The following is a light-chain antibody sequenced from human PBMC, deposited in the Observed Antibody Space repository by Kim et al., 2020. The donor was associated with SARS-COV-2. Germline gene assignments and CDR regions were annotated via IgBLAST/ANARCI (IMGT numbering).Light chain of an antibody. V-gene: IGLV3-1*01. CDR2: QDN. J-gene: IGLJ3*02. CDR3: QAWDSSTWV. Sequence: SVSPGQTASITCSGDKLGEKYACWYQQKPGQSPVLVIYQDNKRPSGIPERFSGSNSGKTATLTISGTQAMDEADYYCQAWDSSTWVFGGGTQLTVL. CDR1: KLGEKY.